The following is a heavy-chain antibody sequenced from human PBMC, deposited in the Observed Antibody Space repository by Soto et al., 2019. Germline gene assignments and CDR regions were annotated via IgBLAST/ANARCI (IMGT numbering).Heavy chain of an antibody. V-gene: IGHV5-51*01. CDR1: GYSFTSYW. D-gene: IGHD2-21*02. CDR3: ATVDCGGDCYELEYFQH. J-gene: IGHJ1*01. Sequence: GESLKISCKGSGYSFTSYWIGWVRQMPGKGLEWMGIIYPGDSDTRYSPSFQGQVTISADKSISTAYLQWSSLKASDTAMYYCATVDCGGDCYELEYFQHWGQGTLVTSPQ. CDR2: IYPGDSDT.